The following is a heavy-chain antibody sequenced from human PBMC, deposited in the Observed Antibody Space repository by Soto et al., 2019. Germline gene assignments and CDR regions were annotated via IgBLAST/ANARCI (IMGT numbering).Heavy chain of an antibody. Sequence: QITLNESGPTVVRPTETLTLTCRFSGFSLTTSGVGVGWIRQSPGKAPEWLARIYWDDDKRYSASLKSRLTITKDTSKNQVVLPVSDLDPTDTATYYCAHRVLRTVFGLVTTTAIYFDFWGQGTPVAVSS. CDR2: IYWDDDK. V-gene: IGHV2-5*02. J-gene: IGHJ4*02. CDR1: GFSLTTSGVG. CDR3: AHRVLRTVFGLVTTTAIYFDF. D-gene: IGHD3-3*01.